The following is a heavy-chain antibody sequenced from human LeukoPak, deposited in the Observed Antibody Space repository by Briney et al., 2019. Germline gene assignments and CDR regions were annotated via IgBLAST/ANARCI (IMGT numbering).Heavy chain of an antibody. CDR2: IINSGGTP. CDR1: GFTFSSYA. CDR3: TRDTYESTVADAFDI. D-gene: IGHD6-19*01. V-gene: IGHV3-23*01. J-gene: IGHJ3*02. Sequence: PGGSLRLSCAASGFTFSSYAMTWVRQAPAKGLEWVSTIINSGGTPYYSDSVKGRFTISRDISRNTLYPHMTSLRAEDTAIYYCTRDTYESTVADAFDIWGQGTMVTVSS.